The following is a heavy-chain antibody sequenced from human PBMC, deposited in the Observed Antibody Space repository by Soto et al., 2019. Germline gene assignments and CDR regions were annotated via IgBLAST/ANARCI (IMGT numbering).Heavy chain of an antibody. CDR1: GFTFSSYW. J-gene: IGHJ4*02. Sequence: GSLRLSCAASGFTFSSYWMSWVRQAPGKGLEWVANIKQDGSEKYYVDSVKGRFTISRDNAKNSLYLQMNSLRAEDTAVYYCARYYYDSSGYSWFDYWGQGTLVTVSS. D-gene: IGHD3-22*01. CDR2: IKQDGSEK. V-gene: IGHV3-7*03. CDR3: ARYYYDSSGYSWFDY.